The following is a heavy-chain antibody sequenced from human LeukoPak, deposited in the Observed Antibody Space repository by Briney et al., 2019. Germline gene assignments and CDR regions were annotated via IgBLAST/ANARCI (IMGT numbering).Heavy chain of an antibody. Sequence: GGSLRLSCAASGFTFSDYYMSWIRQAPGKGQEWVSYISSSGSTIYYADSVKGRFTMSRDNAKNSLYLQMNSLRAEDTAVYYCARNYYDSSGYSKEIDYWGQGTLVTVSS. J-gene: IGHJ4*02. CDR1: GFTFSDYY. D-gene: IGHD3-22*01. CDR3: ARNYYDSSGYSKEIDY. V-gene: IGHV3-11*01. CDR2: ISSSGSTI.